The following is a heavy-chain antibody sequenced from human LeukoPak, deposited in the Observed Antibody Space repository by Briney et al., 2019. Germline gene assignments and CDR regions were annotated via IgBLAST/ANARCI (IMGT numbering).Heavy chain of an antibody. D-gene: IGHD3-22*01. Sequence: GGSLRLSCAASGFTFSNYEMNWVRQAPGKGLEWVSYISSRGSAIYYADSVKGRFTISRDNAKNSLYLQMNSLRAEDTAVYYCARGYYDSSGYSDAFDIWGQGTMVAVSS. J-gene: IGHJ3*02. V-gene: IGHV3-48*03. CDR1: GFTFSNYE. CDR3: ARGYYDSSGYSDAFDI. CDR2: ISSRGSAI.